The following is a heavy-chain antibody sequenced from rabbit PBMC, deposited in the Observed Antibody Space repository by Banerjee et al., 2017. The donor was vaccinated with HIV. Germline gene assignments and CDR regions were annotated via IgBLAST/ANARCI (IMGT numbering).Heavy chain of an antibody. V-gene: IGHV1S40*01. J-gene: IGHJ4*01. D-gene: IGHD6-1*01. CDR3: ARGQSYYGYGDYYYAFNL. Sequence: QSLEESGGDLVKPGASLTLTCTASGFSFSSSYWMCWVRQAPGKGLEWIACIYTNSGGSTYYASWAKGRFTITKTSSTTVTLQMTSLTAADTATYFCARGQSYYGYGDYYYAFNLWGPGTLVTVS. CDR1: GFSFSSSYW. CDR2: IYTNSGGST.